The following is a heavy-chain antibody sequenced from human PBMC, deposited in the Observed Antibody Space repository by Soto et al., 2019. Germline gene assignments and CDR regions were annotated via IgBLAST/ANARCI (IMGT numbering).Heavy chain of an antibody. V-gene: IGHV1-18*01. Sequence: QVQLVQSGAAVKKPGASVKVSCKASGYTFSSYGISWVRQAPGQGLEWMGWISGYNGNTDYAQNLQGRVTMTTDTSTSTAYMELRSLRSDDTAVYYCARARGQWLVTTEYDCWGQGTLVTVSS. CDR2: ISGYNGNT. J-gene: IGHJ4*02. D-gene: IGHD6-19*01. CDR1: GYTFSSYG. CDR3: ARARGQWLVTTEYDC.